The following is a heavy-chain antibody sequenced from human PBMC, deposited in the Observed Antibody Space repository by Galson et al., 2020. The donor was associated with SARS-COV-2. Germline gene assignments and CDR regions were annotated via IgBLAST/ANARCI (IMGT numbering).Heavy chain of an antibody. CDR3: ARHRFLEWNFDS. CDR2: IFYSGGT. V-gene: IGHV4-59*08. J-gene: IGHJ4*02. D-gene: IGHD3-3*01. Sequence: ETSETLSLTCSVSGGSMSTYYWSWIRQPPGKGLEWIGYIFYSGGTKYHPSLKSRVTVSVDTSKNQFSLNLRSVTAADTAVYYCARHRFLEWNFDSWGQGTLVTVSS. CDR1: GGSMSTYY.